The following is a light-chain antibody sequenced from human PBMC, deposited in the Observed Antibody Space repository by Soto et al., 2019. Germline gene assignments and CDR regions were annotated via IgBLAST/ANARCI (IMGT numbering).Light chain of an antibody. CDR1: QSISSW. V-gene: IGKV1-5*01. J-gene: IGKJ1*01. CDR3: QQYNSYST. Sequence: DIQMTQSPSTLSASVGDRVTITCRASQSISSWLAWYQQKPGKAPKLLIYDASSLESGVPSRFSGSGSGTEVTLTISSLQPDDFATYYCQQYNSYSTFGQGTKVEIQ. CDR2: DAS.